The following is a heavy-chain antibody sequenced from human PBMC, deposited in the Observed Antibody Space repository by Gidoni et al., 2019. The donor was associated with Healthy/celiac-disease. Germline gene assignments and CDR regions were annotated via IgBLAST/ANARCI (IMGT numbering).Heavy chain of an antibody. Sequence: QVQLVQSGAEVKKPGSSVKVSCKASGGTFSSYAISWVRQAPGHGLEWMGGIIPSFGTANSAQKFQGRVTITADESTSTAYMELSSLRSEDPAVYSCAREGNCGNSNQYYFDYWGQETLVTVSS. CDR3: AREGNCGNSNQYYFDY. V-gene: IGHV1-69*01. CDR1: GGTFSSYA. CDR2: IIPSFGTA. D-gene: IGHD1-20*01. J-gene: IGHJ4*02.